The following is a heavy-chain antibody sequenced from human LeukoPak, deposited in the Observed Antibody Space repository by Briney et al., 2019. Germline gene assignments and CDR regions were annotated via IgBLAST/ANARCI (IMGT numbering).Heavy chain of an antibody. J-gene: IGHJ4*02. CDR3: ARLNAVAGDY. D-gene: IGHD6-19*01. CDR2: INHSGST. CDR1: GGSFSGYY. V-gene: IGHV4-34*01. Sequence: TSETLSLTCAVYGGSFSGYYWSWIRQPPGKGLEWIGEINHSGSTNYNPSLKCRVTISVDTSKNQFSLKLSSVTAADTAVYYCARLNAVAGDYWGQGTLVTVSS.